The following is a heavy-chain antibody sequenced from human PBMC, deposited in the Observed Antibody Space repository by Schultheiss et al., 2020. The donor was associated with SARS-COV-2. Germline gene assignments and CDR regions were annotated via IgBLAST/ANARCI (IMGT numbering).Heavy chain of an antibody. Sequence: GGSLRLSCAASGFTFSDTAVHWVRQSSGQGLEWVGRLRSELNNDATAYAASVKGRFTISRDDSKNTAYLQMDSLRIEDTAIYYCAIGEGDYGDYPGDYWGQGTLVTVSS. CDR2: LRSELNNDAT. D-gene: IGHD4-17*01. CDR3: AIGEGDYGDYPGDY. CDR1: GFTFSDTA. J-gene: IGHJ4*02. V-gene: IGHV3-73*01.